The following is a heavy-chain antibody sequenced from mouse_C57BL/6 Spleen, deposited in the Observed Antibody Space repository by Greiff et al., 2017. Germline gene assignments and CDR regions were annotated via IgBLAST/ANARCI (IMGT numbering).Heavy chain of an antibody. Sequence: VKLMESGAELVRPGASVTLSCKASGYTFTDYEMHWVKQTPVHGLEWIGAIDPETGGTAYNQKFKGKAILTADKSSSTAYMELRSLTSEDSAVYYCTRAVGAQATFAYWGQGTLVTVSA. CDR2: IDPETGGT. D-gene: IGHD3-2*02. V-gene: IGHV1-15*01. J-gene: IGHJ3*01. CDR1: GYTFTDYE. CDR3: TRAVGAQATFAY.